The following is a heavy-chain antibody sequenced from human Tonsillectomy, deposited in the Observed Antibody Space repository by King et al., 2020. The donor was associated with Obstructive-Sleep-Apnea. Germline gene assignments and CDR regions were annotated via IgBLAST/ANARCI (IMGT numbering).Heavy chain of an antibody. CDR1: GGSFNGYY. D-gene: IGHD5-18*01. CDR3: ASSFGYSNGYVDY. V-gene: IGHV4-34*01. Sequence: VQLQQWGAGLLKPSETLSLTCAVYGGSFNGYYWTWIRQPPGKGLEWIGEINHSGSTNYNPSLKSRVTISVDTSKNQFSLKMSSVTAADTAVYYCASSFGYSNGYVDYWGHGTLVTVSS. J-gene: IGHJ4*01. CDR2: INHSGST.